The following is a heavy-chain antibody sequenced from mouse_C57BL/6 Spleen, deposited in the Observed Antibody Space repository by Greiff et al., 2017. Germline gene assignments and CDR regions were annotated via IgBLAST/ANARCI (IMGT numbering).Heavy chain of an antibody. Sequence: QLQQPGAELVKPGASVKMSCKASGYTFTSYWITWVKQRPGQGLEWIGDIYPGSGSTNYNEKFKSKATLTVDTSSSTAYMQLSSLTSEDSAVYYCARSPITTVVHWYFDVWGTGTTVTVSS. CDR2: IYPGSGST. J-gene: IGHJ1*03. CDR3: ARSPITTVVHWYFDV. V-gene: IGHV1-55*01. D-gene: IGHD1-1*01. CDR1: GYTFTSYW.